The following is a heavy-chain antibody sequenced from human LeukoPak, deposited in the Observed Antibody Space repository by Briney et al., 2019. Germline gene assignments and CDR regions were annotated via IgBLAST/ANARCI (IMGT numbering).Heavy chain of an antibody. CDR3: ARQSTVATDW. Sequence: GGSLRLSCAASGFIFSNYGMHWVRQAPGKGLEWVALIYYDGTNKYYADSVKGRFTISRDNSKNTLFLQMSSLRVEDTAVYYCARQSTVATDWWGQGTLVTVSS. V-gene: IGHV3-33*01. CDR1: GFIFSNYG. D-gene: IGHD4-23*01. J-gene: IGHJ4*02. CDR2: IYYDGTNK.